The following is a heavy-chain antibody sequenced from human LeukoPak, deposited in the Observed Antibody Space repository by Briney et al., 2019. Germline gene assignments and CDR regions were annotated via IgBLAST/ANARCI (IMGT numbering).Heavy chain of an antibody. V-gene: IGHV4-34*01. CDR3: ARGGSSIAAAGNWFDP. Sequence: SETLSLTCAVYGGSFSGYYWSWIRQPPGKGLEWIGEINHSGSTNYNPSLKSRVTISVDTSKNQFSLKLSSVTAADTAVYYCARGGSSIAAAGNWFDPWGQGTLVTVSS. CDR1: GGSFSGYY. D-gene: IGHD6-13*01. J-gene: IGHJ5*02. CDR2: INHSGST.